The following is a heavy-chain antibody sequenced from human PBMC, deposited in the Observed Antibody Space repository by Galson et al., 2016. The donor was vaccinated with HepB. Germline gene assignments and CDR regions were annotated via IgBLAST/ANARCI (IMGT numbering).Heavy chain of an antibody. CDR2: INHSGST. J-gene: IGHJ3*02. D-gene: IGHD6-6*01. CDR1: GGSLNGYY. CDR3: ARASIAARPAKPGMDAFDI. V-gene: IGHV4-34*01. Sequence: SETLSLTCAVSGGSLNGYYWNWIRQPPGKGPEWIGEINHSGSTKYNPSLKSRVTISVDTSKNQFSLRLSSVTAADTAVYYCARASIAARPAKPGMDAFDIWGQGTMVTVSS.